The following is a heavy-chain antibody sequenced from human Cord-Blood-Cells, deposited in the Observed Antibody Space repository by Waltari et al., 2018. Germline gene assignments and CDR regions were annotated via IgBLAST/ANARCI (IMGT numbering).Heavy chain of an antibody. CDR3: AKDLGSSSLRFDY. J-gene: IGHJ4*02. V-gene: IGHV3-23*01. CDR2: ISGRGGST. D-gene: IGHD6-6*01. Sequence: EVQLLESGGGLVQPGGSLRLSCAASGFTFSSYAMSWVRQAPGKGLEWVSAISGRGGSTYYADSVKGRFTISRDNSKNTLYLQMNSLRAEDTAVYYCAKDLGSSSLRFDYWGQGTLVTVSS. CDR1: GFTFSSYA.